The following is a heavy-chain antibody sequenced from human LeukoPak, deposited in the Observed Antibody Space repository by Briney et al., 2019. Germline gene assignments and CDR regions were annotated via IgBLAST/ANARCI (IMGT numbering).Heavy chain of an antibody. D-gene: IGHD4-17*01. CDR1: GYTFTGYY. V-gene: IGHV1-46*01. J-gene: IGHJ4*02. Sequence: ASVKVSCKASGYTFTGYYIHWVRQAPGQGLEWMGIIDPSGGSTIYAQKFQGRVTMTRDTSTSTVYMELSSLRSEDTAVYYCARTATTSDYWGQGTLATVSS. CDR2: IDPSGGST. CDR3: ARTATTSDY.